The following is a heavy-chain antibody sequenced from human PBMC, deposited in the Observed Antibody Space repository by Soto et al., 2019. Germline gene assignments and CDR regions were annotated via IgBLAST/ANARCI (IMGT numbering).Heavy chain of an antibody. CDR1: GDSVSSKSAA. V-gene: IGHV6-1*01. CDR3: ARVPNPCRLKNGYRDAFEL. D-gene: IGHD5-12*01. J-gene: IGHJ3*01. Sequence: PSQTLSLTCAISGDSVSSKSAAWNWIRQSPSRGLEWLGRTYYRSKWYNDYAVSVKSRITINPDTSKNQFSLQLNSVTPEDTAVYYCARVPNPCRLKNGYRDAFELWGQGTMVTV. CDR2: TYYRSKWYN.